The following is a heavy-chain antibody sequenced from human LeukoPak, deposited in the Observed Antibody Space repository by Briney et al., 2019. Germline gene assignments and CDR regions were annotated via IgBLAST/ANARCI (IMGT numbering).Heavy chain of an antibody. V-gene: IGHV4-39*07. CDR3: ARVGRDGYKGFDY. CDR2: IYTSGST. D-gene: IGHD5-24*01. CDR1: GGSISSSSYY. Sequence: SETLSLTCTVSGGSISSSSYYWGWIRQPPGKGLEWIGRIYTSGSTNYNPSLKSRVTISVDTSKNQFSLKLSSVTAADTAVYYCARVGRDGYKGFDYWGQGTLVTVSS. J-gene: IGHJ4*02.